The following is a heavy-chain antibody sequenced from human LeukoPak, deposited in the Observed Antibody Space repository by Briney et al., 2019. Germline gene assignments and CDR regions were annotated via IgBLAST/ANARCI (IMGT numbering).Heavy chain of an antibody. CDR3: ARVGRYCSGGSCYGENWFDP. J-gene: IGHJ5*02. CDR2: IHSSGNT. D-gene: IGHD2-15*01. Sequence: SETLSLTCTVSGGSINYYYWNWIRQPPGKGLEWIRYIHSSGNTRYNPSLRSRVTMSVGTSKNQFSLRLSSVTAVDTAVYYCARVGRYCSGGSCYGENWFDPWGQGTLVTVSS. CDR1: GGSINYYY. V-gene: IGHV4-59*01.